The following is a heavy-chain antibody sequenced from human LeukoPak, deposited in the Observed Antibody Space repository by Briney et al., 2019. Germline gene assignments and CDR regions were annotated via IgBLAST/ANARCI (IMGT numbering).Heavy chain of an antibody. D-gene: IGHD3-16*01. J-gene: IGHJ3*02. CDR3: ASSTGDPDAFDI. CDR2: IYYSGST. V-gene: IGHV4-31*03. Sequence: PSETLSLTCTVSGGSISSGGYYWSWIRQHPGKGLEWIGYIYYSGSTYYNPSLKSRVTISVDTSKNQFSLKLSSVTAADTAVYYCASSTGDPDAFDIWGQGTMVTVSS. CDR1: GGSISSGGYY.